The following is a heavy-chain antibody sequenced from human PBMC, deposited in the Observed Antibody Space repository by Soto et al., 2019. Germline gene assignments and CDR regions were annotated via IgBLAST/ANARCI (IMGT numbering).Heavy chain of an antibody. CDR3: AKDLGGYEARYFDY. J-gene: IGHJ4*02. CDR2: ISGSGGST. Sequence: GGSLRLSCAASGFTFSSYAMSWARQAPGKGLEWVSAISGSGGSTYYADSVKGRFTISRDNSKNTLYLQMNSLRAEDTAVYYCAKDLGGYEARYFDYWGQGTLVTVSS. V-gene: IGHV3-23*01. CDR1: GFTFSSYA. D-gene: IGHD5-12*01.